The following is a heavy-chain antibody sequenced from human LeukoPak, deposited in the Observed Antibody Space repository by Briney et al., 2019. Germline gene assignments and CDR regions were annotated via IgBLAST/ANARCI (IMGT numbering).Heavy chain of an antibody. V-gene: IGHV4-34*01. Sequence: PSETLSLTCAVYGGSFSGYYWSWIRQPPGKGLEWIGEINHSGSTNYNPSLKSRVTISIDTSKNQFSLKLSSVTAADTAVYYCARGYGSGSYYFLPQARPRFDPWGQGTLVTVSS. J-gene: IGHJ5*02. CDR3: ARGYGSGSYYFLPQARPRFDP. D-gene: IGHD3-10*01. CDR1: GGSFSGYY. CDR2: INHSGST.